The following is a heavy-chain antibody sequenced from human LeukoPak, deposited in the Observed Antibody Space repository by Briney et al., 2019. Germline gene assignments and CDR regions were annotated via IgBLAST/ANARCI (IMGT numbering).Heavy chain of an antibody. Sequence: PGGSLRLSCAASGFTFSSYAMSWVRQAPGKGLEWVSAISGSGGSTYYADSVKGRFTISRDNSKNTLYPQMNSLRAEDTAGYYCAKVLLWFGDPWDYWGQGTLVTVSS. CDR2: ISGSGGST. D-gene: IGHD3-10*01. CDR1: GFTFSSYA. J-gene: IGHJ4*02. V-gene: IGHV3-23*01. CDR3: AKVLLWFGDPWDY.